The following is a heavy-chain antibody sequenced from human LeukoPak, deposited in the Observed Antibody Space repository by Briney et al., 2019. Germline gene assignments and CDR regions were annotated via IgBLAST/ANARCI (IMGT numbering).Heavy chain of an antibody. CDR2: IGKSGHT. D-gene: IGHD1-26*01. CDR3: ACGAEGWNY. CDR1: GFTVGIFA. V-gene: IGHV3-13*01. Sequence: PGRSLRPSFAAVGFTVGIFATDCVRPVTGKGLEWVSGIGKSGHTYYAGSVKCRFTLSRENAKNSLYLQMKDLSAGDTAVYYCACGAEGWNYWGQGTLVTVSS. J-gene: IGHJ4*02.